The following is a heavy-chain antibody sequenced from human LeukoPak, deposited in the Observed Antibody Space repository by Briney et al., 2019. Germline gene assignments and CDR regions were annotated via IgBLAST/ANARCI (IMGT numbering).Heavy chain of an antibody. CDR2: IIPILGIA. CDR1: GGTFSSYV. D-gene: IGHD6-25*01. Sequence: SVKVSCKASGGTFSSYVISWVRQAPGQGLEWMGRIIPILGIANYAQKFQGRVTITADKSTSTAYMELSGLRSEDTAVYYCARRAAFSTFDYWGQGTLVTVSS. CDR3: ARRAAFSTFDY. J-gene: IGHJ4*02. V-gene: IGHV1-69*04.